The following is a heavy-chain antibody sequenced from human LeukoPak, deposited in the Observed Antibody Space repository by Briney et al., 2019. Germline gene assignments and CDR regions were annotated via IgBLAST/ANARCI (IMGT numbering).Heavy chain of an antibody. CDR3: ARGLKAAAGTVHNWSDP. Sequence: GASVKVSCKASGYTFTGYYMHWVRQAPGQGLEWMGWINPNSGGTNYAQKFQGWVTMTRDTSISTAYMELSRLRSDDTAVYYCARGLKAAAGTVHNWSDPWGQGTLVTVPS. D-gene: IGHD6-13*01. CDR1: GYTFTGYY. J-gene: IGHJ5*02. CDR2: INPNSGGT. V-gene: IGHV1-2*04.